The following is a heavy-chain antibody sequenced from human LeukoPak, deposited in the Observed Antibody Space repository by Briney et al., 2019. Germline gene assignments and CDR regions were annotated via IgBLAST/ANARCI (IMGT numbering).Heavy chain of an antibody. CDR2: IYYSGST. CDR3: ARAYSSGWRPIDY. J-gene: IGHJ4*02. V-gene: IGHV4-59*08. CDR1: GGSISSYY. D-gene: IGHD6-19*01. Sequence: PSETLSLTCTVSGGSISSYYWSWIRQPPGKGLEWIGYIYYSGSTNYNPSLKSRVTISVDTSKNQFSLKLSSVTAADTAVYYCARAYSSGWRPIDYGGQGTLVTVSS.